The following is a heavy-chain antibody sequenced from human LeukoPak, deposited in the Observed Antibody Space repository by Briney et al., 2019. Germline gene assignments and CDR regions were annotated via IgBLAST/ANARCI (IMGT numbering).Heavy chain of an antibody. Sequence: ASVKVSCKASGGTFSSYAISWVRQAPGQGLEWMGGIIPIFGTANYAQKFQGRDTITADKSTSTAYMELSSLRSEDTAVYYCATGTSIAAAGTHMSYYYYYMDVWGKGTTVTVSS. D-gene: IGHD6-13*01. CDR3: ATGTSIAAAGTHMSYYYYYMDV. J-gene: IGHJ6*03. CDR1: GGTFSSYA. CDR2: IIPIFGTA. V-gene: IGHV1-69*06.